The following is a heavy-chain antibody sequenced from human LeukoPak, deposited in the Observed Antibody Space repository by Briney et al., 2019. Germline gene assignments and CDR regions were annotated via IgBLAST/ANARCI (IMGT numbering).Heavy chain of an antibody. V-gene: IGHV3-30-3*01. J-gene: IGHJ4*02. Sequence: PGGSLRLSCAASGFTFSSYAMHWVRQAPGKGLEWVAVISYDGSNKYYADSVKGRFTISRDNSKNTLYLQMNSLGAEDTAVYYCARMGGNMNWGQGTLVTVSS. CDR1: GFTFSSYA. CDR2: ISYDGSNK. D-gene: IGHD1-26*01. CDR3: ARMGGNMN.